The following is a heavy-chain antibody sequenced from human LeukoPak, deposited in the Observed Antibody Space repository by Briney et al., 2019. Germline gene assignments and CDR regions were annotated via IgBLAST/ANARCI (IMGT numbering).Heavy chain of an antibody. CDR1: GFTFSSYA. D-gene: IGHD7-27*01. CDR3: AVGTGDLNY. J-gene: IGHJ4*02. Sequence: PGGSLRLSCAASGFTFSSYAMSWIRQAPGKGLEWVSAISHSGGSTYYADSVKGRFTISRDNSKNTLYLQMNSLRAEDTAVYYCAVGTGDLNYWGQGTLVTVSS. CDR2: ISHSGGST. V-gene: IGHV3-23*01.